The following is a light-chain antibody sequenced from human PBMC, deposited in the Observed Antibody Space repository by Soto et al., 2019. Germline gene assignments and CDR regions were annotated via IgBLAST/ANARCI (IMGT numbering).Light chain of an antibody. Sequence: QSVLTQPPSVSAAPGQKVTISCSGSSSNIGTEYVSWYQQLPGTAPRLLIYDNDKRPSGIPDRFSGSKSGTSAMLGITGLQIGDEADYYCGTWDISLSVRMFGGGTKLTVL. CDR1: SSNIGTEY. CDR3: GTWDISLSVRM. CDR2: DND. V-gene: IGLV1-51*01. J-gene: IGLJ3*02.